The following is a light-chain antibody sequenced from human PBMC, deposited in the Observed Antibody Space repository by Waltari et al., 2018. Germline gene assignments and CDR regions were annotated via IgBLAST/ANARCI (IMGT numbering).Light chain of an antibody. V-gene: IGKV3-20*01. CDR2: GAS. J-gene: IGKJ1*01. CDR1: QSVSSVY. Sequence: EIVLTQSPGTLSLSPGERATLSCRASQSVSSVYLAWYQQKFGQAPRLLSYGASSRATGSPDRFSGSGSGTDFTLTISRLEPEDFAVFYCQQYGSSPTFGQGTKVEIK. CDR3: QQYGSSPT.